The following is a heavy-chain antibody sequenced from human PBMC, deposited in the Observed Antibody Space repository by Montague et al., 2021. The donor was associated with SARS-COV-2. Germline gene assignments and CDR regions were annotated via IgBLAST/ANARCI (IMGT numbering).Heavy chain of an antibody. CDR2: IWYDGSNE. J-gene: IGHJ4*02. CDR1: GFIFSSYG. D-gene: IGHD1-26*01. Sequence: SLRLSCAASGFIFSSYGLHWVRQAPGKGLEWVAHIWYDGSNENYADSVKGRFTISRDNFKNTLYLQMNSLRAEDTAMYYCASGLVGGDYFDYWGQGTLVTVSS. V-gene: IGHV3-33*01. CDR3: ASGLVGGDYFDY.